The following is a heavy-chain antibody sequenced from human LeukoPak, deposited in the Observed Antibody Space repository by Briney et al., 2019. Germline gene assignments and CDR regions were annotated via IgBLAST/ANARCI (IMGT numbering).Heavy chain of an antibody. CDR2: ISYDGSNK. V-gene: IGHV3-30*14. CDR1: GFTFSRYG. D-gene: IGHD3-16*01. CDR3: ARVGAVGGVFRAFDI. J-gene: IGHJ3*02. Sequence: GGSLRLSCAASGFTFSRYGMHWVRQAPGKGLEWVTAISYDGSNKYYADSVKGRFTISRDNSKNTLYLQMNSLRAEDTAVYYCARVGAVGGVFRAFDIWGQGTMVTVSS.